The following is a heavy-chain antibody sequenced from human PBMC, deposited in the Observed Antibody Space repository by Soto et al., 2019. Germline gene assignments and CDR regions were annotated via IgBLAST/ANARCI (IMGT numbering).Heavy chain of an antibody. CDR2: IHYTGIT. CDR3: VKVGGWGHFDS. V-gene: IGHV4-59*01. D-gene: IGHD6-19*01. Sequence: QLQLRESGPGLVKPVETLSLTCTVSRASISSYYWTWIRQPPGKGLEGIGYIHYTGITDYNSSLSGRVPMSINTSMNQISLRLNSMTAADTAVYYCVKVGGWGHFDSWGQGTLLSVSS. J-gene: IGHJ4*02. CDR1: RASISSYY.